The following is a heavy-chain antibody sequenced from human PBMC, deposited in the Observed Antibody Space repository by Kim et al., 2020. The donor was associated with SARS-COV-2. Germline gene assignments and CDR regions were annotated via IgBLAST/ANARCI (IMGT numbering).Heavy chain of an antibody. J-gene: IGHJ4*02. Sequence: SVKVSCKASGGTFSSYAISWVRQAPGQGLEWMGRIIPILGIANYAQKFQGRVTITSDKSTSTAYMELSSLRSEDTAVYYCASDYYDSSGYYFPFDYWGQGTLVTVSS. V-gene: IGHV1-69*04. CDR3: ASDYYDSSGYYFPFDY. CDR1: GGTFSSYA. D-gene: IGHD3-22*01. CDR2: IIPILGIA.